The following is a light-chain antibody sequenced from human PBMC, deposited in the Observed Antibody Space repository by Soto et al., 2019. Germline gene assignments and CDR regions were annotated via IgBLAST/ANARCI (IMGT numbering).Light chain of an antibody. CDR3: QHYNSYSFT. Sequence: DIQMTQSPSTLSASVGDRVTITCRASQSINSWLAGYQQKPGKAPKLLIYQASSLQSGVPSRFSGSGSGTEFTLTVSSLQPDDFATNYCQHYNSYSFTFGPGTKVDI. CDR1: QSINSW. V-gene: IGKV1-5*03. CDR2: QAS. J-gene: IGKJ3*01.